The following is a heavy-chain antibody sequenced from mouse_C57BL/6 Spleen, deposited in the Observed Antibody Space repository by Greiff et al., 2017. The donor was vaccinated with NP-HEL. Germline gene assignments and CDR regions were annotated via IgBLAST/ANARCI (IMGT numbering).Heavy chain of an antibody. CDR2: INPNNGGT. Sequence: EVQLQQSGPELVKPGASVKISCKASGYTFTDYYMNWVKQSHGKSLEWIGDINPNNGGTSYNQKFKGKATLTVDKSSSTAYMELRSLTSEDSAVYYCARPLCDYGWGQGTLVTVSA. CDR1: GYTFTDYY. D-gene: IGHD2-4*01. CDR3: ARPLCDYG. J-gene: IGHJ3*01. V-gene: IGHV1-26*01.